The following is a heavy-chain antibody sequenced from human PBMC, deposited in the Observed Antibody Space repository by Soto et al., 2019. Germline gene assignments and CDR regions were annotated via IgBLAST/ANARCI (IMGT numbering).Heavy chain of an antibody. CDR3: ARLHSRSSTDKDV. J-gene: IGHJ6*02. CDR1: GESVPSNNAD. D-gene: IGHD6-6*01. Sequence: SPTLSLTCAISGESVPSNNADCNSTSYSTSRGLKWMGIPCYRSKRHNGYAGSVKSRITITPDTSKNQFSLQLNPVTPEDTAVYYCARLHSRSSTDKDVWGQGTTV. CDR2: PCYRSKRHN. V-gene: IGHV6-1*01.